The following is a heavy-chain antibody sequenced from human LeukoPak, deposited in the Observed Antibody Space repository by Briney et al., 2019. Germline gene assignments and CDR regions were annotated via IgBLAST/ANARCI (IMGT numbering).Heavy chain of an antibody. CDR2: IYTSGTT. Sequence: SQTLSLTCTVSGGSIRSGSYFWSWIRQPAGKGLEWIGHIYTSGTTNYNPSLKSRVTISADTSKNQFSLKLSSVTAADTAVYYCARGITIFGVVIQNWFDPWGQGTLVTVSS. CDR1: GGSIRSGSYF. CDR3: ARGITIFGVVIQNWFDP. V-gene: IGHV4-61*09. D-gene: IGHD3-3*01. J-gene: IGHJ5*02.